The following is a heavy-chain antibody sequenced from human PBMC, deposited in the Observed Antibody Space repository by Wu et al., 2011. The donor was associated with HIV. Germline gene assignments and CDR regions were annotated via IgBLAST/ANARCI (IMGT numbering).Heavy chain of an antibody. D-gene: IGHD4-11*01. CDR1: SSRYS. CDR2: IIPLFGSP. Sequence: QVQLVQSGAEVKKPGSSVKVSCKASSSRYSINWVRQAPGQGLEWMGGIIPLFGSPNYAQKFQDRVTITADESTSTAYMELSSLRSEDTAVYYCAIWEEYYSNTNWFDPWGQGTLVTVSS. V-gene: IGHV1-69*12. CDR3: AIWEEYYSNTNWFDP. J-gene: IGHJ5*02.